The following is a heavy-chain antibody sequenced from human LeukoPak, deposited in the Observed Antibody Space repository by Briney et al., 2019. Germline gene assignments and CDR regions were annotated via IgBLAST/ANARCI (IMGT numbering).Heavy chain of an antibody. CDR3: AKAGIAVPATPEY. J-gene: IGHJ4*02. D-gene: IGHD6-19*01. Sequence: GGSLRLSCAASGFTFSSYAMNWVRQAPGKGLEWVSVISSSGGTTYYSDSVKGRFIIPRDNSKNTLYLQMNSLRAEDTAVYYCAKAGIAVPATPEYCGQGTQVTVSS. CDR1: GFTFSSYA. CDR2: ISSSGGTT. V-gene: IGHV3-23*01.